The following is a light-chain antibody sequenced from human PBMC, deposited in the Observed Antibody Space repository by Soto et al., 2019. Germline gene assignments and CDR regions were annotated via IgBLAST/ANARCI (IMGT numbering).Light chain of an antibody. CDR1: SSDVGAYTY. Sequence: QSALTQPASVSGSPGQSITISCTGTSSDVGAYTYVSWYQQHPGKAPKLMIFEVSDRPSGVSNRFSGSKSGNTASLTISGLQDDDEADYYCSSYTTSNTHVFGGGTKLTVL. V-gene: IGLV2-14*01. J-gene: IGLJ2*01. CDR3: SSYTTSNTHV. CDR2: EVS.